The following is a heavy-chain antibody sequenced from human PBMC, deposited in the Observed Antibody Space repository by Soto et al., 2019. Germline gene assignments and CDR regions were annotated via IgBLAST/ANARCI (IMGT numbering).Heavy chain of an antibody. Sequence: EVQLVESGGGLVKPGGSLRLSCAASGFTFSNYGMNWVRQAPGKGLEWVPSISSSGNYMYYADSVKGRLTIPRDNAKNSLYLQMNSLRAEDTAVYYCARDCSSTSCYGGHFDYWGQGTLVTVSS. V-gene: IGHV3-21*01. CDR3: ARDCSSTSCYGGHFDY. D-gene: IGHD2-2*01. J-gene: IGHJ4*02. CDR1: GFTFSNYG. CDR2: ISSSGNYM.